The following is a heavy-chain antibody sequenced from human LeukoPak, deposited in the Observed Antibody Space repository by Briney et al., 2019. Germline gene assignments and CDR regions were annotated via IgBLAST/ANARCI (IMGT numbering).Heavy chain of an antibody. Sequence: KPSETLSLTCTVSGGSISSYYWSWIRQPPGKGLEWIGYIYYSGSTNYNPSLKSRVTISVDTSKNQFSLQLNSVTPEDTAVYYCAREVRVGGGGKQQLVGGVDYWGQGTLVTVSS. J-gene: IGHJ4*02. V-gene: IGHV4-59*12. CDR3: AREVRVGGGGKQQLVGGVDY. CDR1: GGSISSYY. CDR2: IYYSGST. D-gene: IGHD6-13*01.